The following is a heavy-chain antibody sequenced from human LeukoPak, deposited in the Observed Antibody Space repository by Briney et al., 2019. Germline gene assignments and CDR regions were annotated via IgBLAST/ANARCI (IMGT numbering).Heavy chain of an antibody. J-gene: IGHJ4*02. CDR3: ARFGATLAPFDY. CDR2: IYPGDYET. V-gene: IGHV5-51*01. Sequence: LGESLKISCEGSGYSFSNYWIGWVRQMPGKGLEWMGIIYPGDYETRYSPSFQGLVTISVDKSISTAYLQWRSLKASDTAMYYCARFGATLAPFDYWGQGTLVTVSS. D-gene: IGHD2-15*01. CDR1: GYSFSNYW.